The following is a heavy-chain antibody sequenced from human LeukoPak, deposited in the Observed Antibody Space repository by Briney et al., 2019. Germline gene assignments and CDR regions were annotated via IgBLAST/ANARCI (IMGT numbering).Heavy chain of an antibody. J-gene: IGHJ4*02. D-gene: IGHD4-17*01. V-gene: IGHV3-9*01. Sequence: PGGSLRLSCAASGFTFDDYAMHWVRQVPGKGLEWVSGITWNSDDIGYADSVRGRFTISRDNSKNTLYLQMNSLRAEDTAVYYCASLDYGTFDYWGQGTLVTVSS. CDR3: ASLDYGTFDY. CDR1: GFTFDDYA. CDR2: ITWNSDDI.